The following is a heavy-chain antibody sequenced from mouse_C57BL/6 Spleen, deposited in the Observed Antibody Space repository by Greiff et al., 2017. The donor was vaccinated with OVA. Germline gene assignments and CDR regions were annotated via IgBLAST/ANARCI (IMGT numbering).Heavy chain of an antibody. CDR1: GYTFTDYN. Sequence: EVQLQQSGPELVKPGASVKMSCKASGYTFTDYNMHWVKQSHGKSLEWIGYINPNNGGTSYNQKFKGKATLPVNKSSSTAYMELRSLTSEDSAVYYCARPVVARYFDVWGTGTTVTVSS. V-gene: IGHV1-22*01. D-gene: IGHD1-1*01. CDR2: INPNNGGT. CDR3: ARPVVARYFDV. J-gene: IGHJ1*03.